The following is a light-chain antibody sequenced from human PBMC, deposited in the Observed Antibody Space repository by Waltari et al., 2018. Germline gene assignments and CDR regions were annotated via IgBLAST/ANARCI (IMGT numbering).Light chain of an antibody. Sequence: DIQMTQSPSTLSASVGDRVTITCRASQTINTWLAWHQQKPGKPPNLLIYKASSLESGVPSRFSGSGSGTEFTLSISSLQPDDFATYYCQQYKSFPFTFGGGTKVEVK. CDR3: QQYKSFPFT. CDR2: KAS. V-gene: IGKV1-5*03. CDR1: QTINTW. J-gene: IGKJ4*01.